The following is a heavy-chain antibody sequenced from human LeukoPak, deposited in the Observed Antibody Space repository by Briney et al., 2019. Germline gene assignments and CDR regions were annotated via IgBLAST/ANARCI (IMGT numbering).Heavy chain of an antibody. D-gene: IGHD3-22*01. CDR2: INHSGST. Sequence: PSETLSLTCAVYGGSFSGYYWSWIRQPPGKGLEWIGEINHSGSTNYNPSLKSRVTISVDTSKNQFSLKLSSVTAADTAVYYCARAPNADYYDSSGYYLYAVGYFDYWGQGTLVTVSS. V-gene: IGHV4-34*01. J-gene: IGHJ4*02. CDR1: GGSFSGYY. CDR3: ARAPNADYYDSSGYYLYAVGYFDY.